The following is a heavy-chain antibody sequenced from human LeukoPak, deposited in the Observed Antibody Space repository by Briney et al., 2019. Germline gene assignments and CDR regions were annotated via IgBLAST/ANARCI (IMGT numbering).Heavy chain of an antibody. D-gene: IGHD2-15*01. CDR1: GFTFSNYW. V-gene: IGHV3-7*03. J-gene: IGHJ4*02. Sequence: PGGSLRLSCAASGFTFSNYWMSWVRQAPGKGLEWVANIKQDGSEKYYVDSVKGRFTISRDNAKNSLYLQMNSLSAEDTAVYYCARDHGRYCSGGSCYFGGFFEYWGQGTLGTVSS. CDR3: ARDHGRYCSGGSCYFGGFFEY. CDR2: IKQDGSEK.